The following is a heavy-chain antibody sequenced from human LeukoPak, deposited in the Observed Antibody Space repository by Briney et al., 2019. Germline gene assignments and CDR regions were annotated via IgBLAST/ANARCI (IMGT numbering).Heavy chain of an antibody. CDR3: ARDRFGSGSCFDY. CDR2: ISSSSSYI. D-gene: IGHD3-10*01. V-gene: IGHV3-21*01. J-gene: IGHJ4*02. Sequence: GGSLRLSCAASGFTFSSYSMNWVRQAPGKGLEWVSCISSSSSYIYYGDSVKGRFTISRDNAKNSLYLQMNSLRAEDTAVYYCARDRFGSGSCFDYWGQGTLVTVSS. CDR1: GFTFSSYS.